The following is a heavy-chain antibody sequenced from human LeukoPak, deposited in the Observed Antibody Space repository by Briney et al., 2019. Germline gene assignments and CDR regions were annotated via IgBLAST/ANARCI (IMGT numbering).Heavy chain of an antibody. J-gene: IGHJ4*02. CDR2: IIPIFGTA. V-gene: IGHV1-69*05. CDR3: ARDWEQWLVLSY. D-gene: IGHD6-19*01. Sequence: ASVKVSCKASGGTFSSYAIRWVRQAPGQGLEWMGGIIPIFGTASYAQKFQGRVTMTRDTSTSTVYMELSSLRSEDTAVYYCARDWEQWLVLSYWGQGTLVTVSS. CDR1: GGTFSSYA.